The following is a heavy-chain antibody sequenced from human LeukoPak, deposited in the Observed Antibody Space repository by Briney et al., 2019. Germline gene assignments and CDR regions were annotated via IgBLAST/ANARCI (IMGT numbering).Heavy chain of an antibody. J-gene: IGHJ4*02. Sequence: ASVKVSCKASGYTFTDYYMHWVRQAPGQGLEWMGWINPNSGDTKYSQKSQGRVTMTRDTSISTAYMELSRLRSDDTAVYYCATQRGSYLWGTDFDYWGQGTLVTVSS. CDR2: INPNSGDT. CDR3: ATQRGSYLWGTDFDY. CDR1: GYTFTDYY. V-gene: IGHV1-2*02. D-gene: IGHD3-16*01.